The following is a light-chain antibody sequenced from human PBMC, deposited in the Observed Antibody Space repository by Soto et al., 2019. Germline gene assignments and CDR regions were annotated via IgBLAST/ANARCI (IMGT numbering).Light chain of an antibody. CDR2: DAS. J-gene: IGKJ5*01. Sequence: EIVLTQSPGTLSVSPGEAATLSCRASQSIGSNLAWYQQKPGQAPRLLISDASNRATGIPARFSGSGSGTDFTLTISSLEPEDFAVYYCHQRQYWPPITFGQGTRLEIK. CDR1: QSIGSN. CDR3: HQRQYWPPIT. V-gene: IGKV3-11*01.